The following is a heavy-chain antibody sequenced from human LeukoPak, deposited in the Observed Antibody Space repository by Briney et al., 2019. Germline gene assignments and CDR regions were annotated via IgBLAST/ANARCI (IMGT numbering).Heavy chain of an antibody. Sequence: PSETLSLTCTVSGGSISSRSDYWGWIRQTPGKGLEWIGNLDSSGSTYYNPSLKSRVTISVGTSKTQFSLNLRSVTAADTAIHFCSRSHDYGGLYLYHYMDVWGKGTTVTVSS. CDR2: LDSSGST. V-gene: IGHV4-39*01. CDR1: GGSISSRSDY. J-gene: IGHJ6*03. CDR3: SRSHDYGGLYLYHYMDV. D-gene: IGHD4-23*01.